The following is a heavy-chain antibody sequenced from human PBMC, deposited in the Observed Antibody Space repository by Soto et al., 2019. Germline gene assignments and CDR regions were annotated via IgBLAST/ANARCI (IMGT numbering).Heavy chain of an antibody. CDR1: GFTFNSYV. Sequence: QVQLVESGGGVVQPGRSLTLSCAASGFTFNSYVRHWVRQAPGKGLEWVAVIWYDGSDKYYADSVKGRFTISRDNSKNRLYVHMNSLRSEDTAVYFCAKEEGAFDIWGQGTMVTVSS. CDR2: IWYDGSDK. CDR3: AKEEGAFDI. J-gene: IGHJ3*02. V-gene: IGHV3-30*18.